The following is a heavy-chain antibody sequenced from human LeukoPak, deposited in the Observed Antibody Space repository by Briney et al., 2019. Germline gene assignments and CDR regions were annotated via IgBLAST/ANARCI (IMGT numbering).Heavy chain of an antibody. CDR1: GGTFSSYA. CDR3: ARDLPGVVIIHYGMDV. Sequence: SVKVSCKASGGTFSSYAISWVRQAPGQGLEWMGRIIPIFGIANYAQKFQGRVTITADKSTSTAYMELSSLRSEDTAVYYCARDLPGVVIIHYGMDVWGQGTTVTVSS. V-gene: IGHV1-69*04. D-gene: IGHD3-3*01. CDR2: IIPIFGIA. J-gene: IGHJ6*02.